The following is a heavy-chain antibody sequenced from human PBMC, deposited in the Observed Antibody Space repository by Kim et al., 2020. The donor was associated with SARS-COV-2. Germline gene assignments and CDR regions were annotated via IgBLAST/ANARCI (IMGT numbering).Heavy chain of an antibody. D-gene: IGHD7-27*01. V-gene: IGHV4-59*01. CDR2: T. Sequence: TNSNPSLKSRVTISVDTSKNQFSLKLSSVTAADTAVYYCAGTGGWGDFDYWGQGTLVTVSS. CDR3: AGTGGWGDFDY. J-gene: IGHJ4*02.